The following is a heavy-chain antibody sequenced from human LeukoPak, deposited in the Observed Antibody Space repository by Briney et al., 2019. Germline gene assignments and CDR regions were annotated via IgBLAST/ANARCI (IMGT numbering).Heavy chain of an antibody. J-gene: IGHJ4*02. Sequence: ASVKVSCKASGYTFTSYYMHWVRQAPGQGLEWMGIINPSGGSTSYAQKFQGRVTMTRDMSTSTVYMELSSLTSEDTAVYYCARDRPREVSTYFFDYWGQGTLVTVSS. CDR1: GYTFTSYY. V-gene: IGHV1-46*01. CDR3: ARDRPREVSTYFFDY. D-gene: IGHD2/OR15-2a*01. CDR2: INPSGGST.